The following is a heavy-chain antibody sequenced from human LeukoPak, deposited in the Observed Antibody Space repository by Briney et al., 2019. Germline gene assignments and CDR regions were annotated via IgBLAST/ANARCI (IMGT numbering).Heavy chain of an antibody. V-gene: IGHV3-21*01. J-gene: IGHJ4*02. CDR3: AREPYCSSTSCAHYFDY. D-gene: IGHD2-2*01. Sequence: GGSLRLSCAASGFTFCSYSMNWVRQAPGKGLEWVSSISSSSYIYYADSVKGRFTISRDNAKNSLCLQMNSLRAEDTAVYYCAREPYCSSTSCAHYFDYWGQGTLVTVSS. CDR1: GFTFCSYS. CDR2: ISSSSYI.